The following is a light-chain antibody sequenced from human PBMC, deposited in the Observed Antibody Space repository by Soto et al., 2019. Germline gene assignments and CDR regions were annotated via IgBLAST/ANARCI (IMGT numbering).Light chain of an antibody. Sequence: QSALTQPASVSGSPGQSITISCTGTTSDVGNYNLVSWYQQHPNKAPKLMIYEGTKRPSGLSNRFSGSKSGNTASLTISGLQAEDEADYYCCSYAGGRTYVFGTGTKLTVL. CDR1: TSDVGNYNL. CDR2: EGT. J-gene: IGLJ1*01. CDR3: CSYAGGRTYV. V-gene: IGLV2-23*01.